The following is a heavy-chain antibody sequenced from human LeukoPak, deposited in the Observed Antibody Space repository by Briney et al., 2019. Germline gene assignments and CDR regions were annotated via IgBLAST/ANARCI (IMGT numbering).Heavy chain of an antibody. Sequence: PGGSLRLSCAAPGFTFSSYGMHWVRQAPGKGLEWVAVIWYDGSNKYYADSVKGRFTISRDNSKNTLYLQMNSLRAEDTAVYYCARDLPYYYGSGSPDFDYWGQGTLVTVSS. D-gene: IGHD3-10*01. CDR2: IWYDGSNK. J-gene: IGHJ4*02. CDR1: GFTFSSYG. CDR3: ARDLPYYYGSGSPDFDY. V-gene: IGHV3-33*01.